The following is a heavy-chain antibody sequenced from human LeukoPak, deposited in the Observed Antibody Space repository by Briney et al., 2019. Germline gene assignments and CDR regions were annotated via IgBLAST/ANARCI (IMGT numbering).Heavy chain of an antibody. CDR1: GFTFSSYA. CDR2: ISYDGSNK. V-gene: IGHV3-30-3*01. Sequence: GGSLRLPCAASGFTFSSYAMHWVRQAPGKGLEWVAVISYDGSNKYYADSVKGRFTISRDNSKNTLYLQMNSLRAEDTAVYYCARAGCSSTSRYFDYWGQGTLVTVSS. CDR3: ARAGCSSTSRYFDY. D-gene: IGHD2-2*01. J-gene: IGHJ4*02.